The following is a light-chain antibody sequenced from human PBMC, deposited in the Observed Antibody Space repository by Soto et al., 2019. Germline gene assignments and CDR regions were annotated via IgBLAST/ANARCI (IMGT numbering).Light chain of an antibody. CDR2: EVN. CDR3: YSFTTSSTTV. CDR1: SSDVGGYNF. Sequence: QSALTQPASVSGSPGQSITISCTGTSSDVGGYNFVYWYQQHPGKAPKVMIFEVNKRPSGVSNRFSGSKSGNTASLTISGLQAEDEADYYCYSFTTSSTTVFGTGTKLTVL. V-gene: IGLV2-14*01. J-gene: IGLJ1*01.